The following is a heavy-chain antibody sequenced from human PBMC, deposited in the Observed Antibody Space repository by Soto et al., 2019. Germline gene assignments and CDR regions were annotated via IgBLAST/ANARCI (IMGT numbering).Heavy chain of an antibody. Sequence: PSETLSLTCSVSGGSINTGGYYWSWIRQYPGRGLEWIGYIYSSGSTYYNPSLESRVTMSVDTSDNQFSLKLSSVTAADTAVYYCARVHNHSRYYYGSGSPNWFDPWGQGTLVTVSS. CDR2: IYSSGST. CDR1: GGSINTGGYY. D-gene: IGHD3-10*01. CDR3: ARVHNHSRYYYGSGSPNWFDP. V-gene: IGHV4-31*03. J-gene: IGHJ5*02.